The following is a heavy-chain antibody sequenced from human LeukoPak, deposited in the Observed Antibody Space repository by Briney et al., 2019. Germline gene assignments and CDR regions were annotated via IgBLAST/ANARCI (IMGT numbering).Heavy chain of an antibody. D-gene: IGHD5-18*01. CDR1: GFTFSSYA. V-gene: IGHV3-30*04. CDR2: ISYDGSNK. Sequence: GGSLRLSCAASGFTFSSYAMHWVRQAPGKGLEWVAVISYDGSNKYYADSVKGRFTISRDNSKNTLYLQMNSLRAEDTAVYYCAKEGYSYGSRNFDYWGQGTLVTVSS. J-gene: IGHJ4*02. CDR3: AKEGYSYGSRNFDY.